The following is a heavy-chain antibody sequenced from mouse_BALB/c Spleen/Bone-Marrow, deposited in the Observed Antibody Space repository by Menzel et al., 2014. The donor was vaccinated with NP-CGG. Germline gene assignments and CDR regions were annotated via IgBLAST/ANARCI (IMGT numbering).Heavy chain of an antibody. CDR2: IYPGDFNT. V-gene: IGHV1S56*01. CDR3: ARKSQRAYDSMNY. Sequence: QVQLQQSGPELVKPGASVRISCKASGYTFTSYYVHWVRQSTGQGLEWIGWIYPGDFNTKYNEKFKGKATLTADKSSSTASMQVSSLTSEDSAVYFCARKSQRAYDSMNYWGQGTSVTVSS. D-gene: IGHD2-4*01. J-gene: IGHJ4*01. CDR1: GYTFTSYY.